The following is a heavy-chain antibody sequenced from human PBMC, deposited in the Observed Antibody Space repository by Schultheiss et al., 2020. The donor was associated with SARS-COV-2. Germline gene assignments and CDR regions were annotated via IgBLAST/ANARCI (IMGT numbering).Heavy chain of an antibody. Sequence: LRLSCTVSGDSISSYYWSWIRQHPGKGLEWIGYIYYSGSTYYNPSLKSRVTISVDTSKNQFSLKLSSVTAADTAVYYCAREPVSLVRGFDCWGQGTLVTVSS. D-gene: IGHD3-10*01. CDR2: IYYSGST. CDR3: AREPVSLVRGFDC. V-gene: IGHV4-31*03. CDR1: GDSISSYY. J-gene: IGHJ4*02.